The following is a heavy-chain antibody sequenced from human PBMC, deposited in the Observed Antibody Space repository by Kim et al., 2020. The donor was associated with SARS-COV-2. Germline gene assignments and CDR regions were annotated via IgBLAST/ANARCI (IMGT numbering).Heavy chain of an antibody. CDR1: GFTFSDYY. J-gene: IGHJ4*02. Sequence: GGSLRLSCAASGFTFSDYYMSWIRQAPGKGLEWVSYISSSSSYTNYADSVKGRFTISRDNAKHSLYLQMDSLRAEDTAVYYCARGGQHLWSLDYWGQGTLVTVSS. V-gene: IGHV3-11*06. CDR2: ISSSSSYT. CDR3: ARGGQHLWSLDY. D-gene: IGHD6-13*01.